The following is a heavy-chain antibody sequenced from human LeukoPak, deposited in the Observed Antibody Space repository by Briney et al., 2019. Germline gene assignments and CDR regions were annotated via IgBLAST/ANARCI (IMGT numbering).Heavy chain of an antibody. V-gene: IGHV4-39*01. CDR2: IYYSGST. CDR1: GGSISSSSYY. Sequence: KPSETLSLTCTVSGGSISSSSYYWGWIRQPPGKGLEWIGSIYYSGSTYYNPSLKSRVTISADTSKNQFSLKLSSVTAADTAVYNCARHPIHYYGSGTSNYWGQGTLVTVSS. D-gene: IGHD3-10*01. J-gene: IGHJ4*02. CDR3: ARHPIHYYGSGTSNY.